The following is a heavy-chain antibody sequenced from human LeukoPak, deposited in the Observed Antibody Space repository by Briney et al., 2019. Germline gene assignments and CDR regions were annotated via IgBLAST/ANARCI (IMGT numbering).Heavy chain of an antibody. D-gene: IGHD3-10*01. CDR3: ARGRYGSGSFYY. V-gene: IGHV4-34*01. CDR1: GGSFSGYY. J-gene: IGHJ4*02. Sequence: SETPSLTCAVYGGSFSGYYWSWIRQPPGKGLEWIGEINHSGSTNYNPSLKSRVTISVDTSKNQFSLKLSSVTAADTAVYYCARGRYGSGSFYYWGQGTLVTVSS. CDR2: INHSGST.